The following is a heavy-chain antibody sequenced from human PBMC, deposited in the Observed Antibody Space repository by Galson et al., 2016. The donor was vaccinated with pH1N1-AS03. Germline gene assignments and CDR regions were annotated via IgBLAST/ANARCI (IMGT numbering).Heavy chain of an antibody. CDR2: ISSDASGT. CDR3: ARRRSYHDFWSGYSDY. D-gene: IGHD3-3*01. J-gene: IGHJ4*02. V-gene: IGHV3-64*01. CDR1: GYTFSDYA. Sequence: SLRLSCAASGYTFSDYAMHWVRQAPGKGLEYVSAISSDASGTYYANSVKGRFTISRDNSKNTVYLQMGSLRAEDMAVYYCARRRSYHDFWSGYSDYWGQGTLVTVSS.